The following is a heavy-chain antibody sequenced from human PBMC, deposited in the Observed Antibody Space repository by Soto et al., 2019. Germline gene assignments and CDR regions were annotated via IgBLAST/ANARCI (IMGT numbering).Heavy chain of an antibody. CDR3: ARDGGYGTPFDY. CDR2: ITGDGTNT. Sequence: EVQLVQAGGGLVQPGGSLRLSCAASGFAFSSYWLHCVRQAPGKGLMFVSRITGDGTNTAYATSVKRRFTISRDNAKNMVYLQMDSLKAEDSAVYYCARDGGYGTPFDYWGQGALVTVSS. CDR1: GFAFSSYW. J-gene: IGHJ4*02. V-gene: IGHV3-74*01. D-gene: IGHD5-12*01.